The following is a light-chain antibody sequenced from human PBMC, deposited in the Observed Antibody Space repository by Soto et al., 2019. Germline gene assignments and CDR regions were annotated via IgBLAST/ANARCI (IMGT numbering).Light chain of an antibody. V-gene: IGKV3-11*01. CDR3: QQYDNWPWT. Sequence: EIVLTQSPATLSLSPGERPTLSCRASQSISSYLAWYQQKPGQAPRLLIYDASNRATGIPARFSGSGSGTDFTLTISSLQSEDFAVYYCQQYDNWPWTFGQGTKVDIK. J-gene: IGKJ1*01. CDR2: DAS. CDR1: QSISSY.